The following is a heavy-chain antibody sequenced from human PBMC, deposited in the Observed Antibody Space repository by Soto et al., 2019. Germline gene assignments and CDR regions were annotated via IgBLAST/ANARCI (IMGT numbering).Heavy chain of an antibody. CDR2: IYYSGST. J-gene: IGHJ4*02. V-gene: IGHV4-39*01. CDR3: AATTGEPQPGYFDY. Sequence: PSETLSLTCTVSGGSISSSSYYWGWIRQPPGKGLEWIGSIYYSGSTYYNPSLKSRVTISVDTSKNQFSLKLSSVTAADTAVYYCAATTGEPQPGYFDYWGQGTLVTVSS. D-gene: IGHD3-16*01. CDR1: GGSISSSSYY.